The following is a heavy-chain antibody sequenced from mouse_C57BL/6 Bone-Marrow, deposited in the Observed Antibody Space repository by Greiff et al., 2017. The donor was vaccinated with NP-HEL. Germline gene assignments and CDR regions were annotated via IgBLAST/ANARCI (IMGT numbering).Heavy chain of an antibody. CDR2: IYPSDSET. V-gene: IGHV1-61*01. J-gene: IGHJ1*03. CDR3: ARDLYDGYHWYFDV. CDR1: GYTFTSYW. D-gene: IGHD2-3*01. Sequence: QVQLQQPGAELVRPGSSVKLSCKASGYTFTSYWMDWVKQRPGQGLEWIGNIYPSDSETHYNQTFKDKATLTVDKSSSTAYMQLSSLTSEDSAVYYCARDLYDGYHWYFDVWGTGTTVTVSS.